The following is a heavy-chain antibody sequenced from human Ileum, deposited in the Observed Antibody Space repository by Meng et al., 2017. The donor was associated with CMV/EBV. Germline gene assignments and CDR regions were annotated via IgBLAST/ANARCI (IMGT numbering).Heavy chain of an antibody. D-gene: IGHD1-26*01. CDR1: GFTFSDYG. CDR2: IRYDGSNK. CDR3: AKGGASGGSYYFDY. Sequence: GGSLRLSCAASGFTFSDYGMHWVRQAPGKGLEWVTFIRYDGSNKYYADSVKGRFTISRDSSKNSLCLQMDSLRPEDTAVYYCAKGGASGGSYYFDYWGQGTLVTVSS. V-gene: IGHV3-30*02. J-gene: IGHJ4*02.